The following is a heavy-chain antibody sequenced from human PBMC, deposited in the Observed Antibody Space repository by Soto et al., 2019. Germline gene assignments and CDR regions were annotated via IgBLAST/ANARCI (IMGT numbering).Heavy chain of an antibody. CDR3: ANGSIRLVRRVNQYYDC. CDR1: GFTFRDFA. V-gene: IGHV3-23*01. D-gene: IGHD3-10*01. J-gene: IGHJ4*02. CDR2: ITGSGGNT. Sequence: EEQLLESGGGLVQPGGSLRLSCAASGFTFRDFAMSWVRQAPGKGLEWISAITGSGGNTYYTESVKGRFSISRDTSENTVYLQMTSLRAWDPAVYYCANGSIRLVRRVNQYYDCWGQASLLTVTS.